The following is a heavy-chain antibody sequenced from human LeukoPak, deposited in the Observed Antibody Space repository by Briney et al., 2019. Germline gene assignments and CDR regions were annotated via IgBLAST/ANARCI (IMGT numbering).Heavy chain of an antibody. CDR3: ARSFSSSDAFDI. CDR2: INPSGGST. Sequence: ALVKVSCKASGYTFTSYYMHWVRQAPGQGLEWMGIINPSGGSTSYAQKFQGRVTMTRDTSTSTVYMELSSLGSEDTAVYYCARSFSSSDAFDIWGQGTMVTVSS. D-gene: IGHD6-6*01. J-gene: IGHJ3*02. CDR1: GYTFTSYY. V-gene: IGHV1-46*01.